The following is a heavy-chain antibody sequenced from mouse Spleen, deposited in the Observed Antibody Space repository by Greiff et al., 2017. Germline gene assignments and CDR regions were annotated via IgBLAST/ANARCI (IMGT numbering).Heavy chain of an antibody. J-gene: IGHJ2*01. CDR3: ARAYYYGTLWYFDY. Sequence: VQLQESGAELARPGASVKLSCKASGYTFTSYGISWVKQRTGQGLEWIGEIYPRSGNTYYNEKFKGKATLTADKSSSTAYMELRSLTSEDSAVYFCARAYYYGTLWYFDYWGQGTTLTVSS. CDR1: GYTFTSYG. CDR2: IYPRSGNT. V-gene: IGHV1-81*01. D-gene: IGHD1-1*01.